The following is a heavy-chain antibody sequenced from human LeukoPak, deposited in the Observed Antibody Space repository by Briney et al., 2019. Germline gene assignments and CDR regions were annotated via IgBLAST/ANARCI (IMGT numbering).Heavy chain of an antibody. CDR1: GGSISSDY. D-gene: IGHD2-2*01. CDR2: ILYSGST. Sequence: SETLSLTCSVSGGSISSDYWSWIRQPPEKGLEWIGYILYSGSTNYNPSLKSRLTISVDTSKNQLSLKLSSVTAADTAVYYCAREYCTRTTCYFDYWGQGTLVTVS. CDR3: AREYCTRTTCYFDY. J-gene: IGHJ4*02. V-gene: IGHV4-59*01.